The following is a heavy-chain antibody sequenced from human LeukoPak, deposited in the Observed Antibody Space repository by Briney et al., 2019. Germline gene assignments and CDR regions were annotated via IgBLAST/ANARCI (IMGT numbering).Heavy chain of an antibody. CDR1: GFTFSSYW. V-gene: IGHV3-7*01. D-gene: IGHD2-15*01. CDR3: ARVGCSGGSCYRRDAFDI. J-gene: IGHJ3*02. CDR2: IKQDGSEK. Sequence: PGGTLRLSCAASGFTFSSYWMSWVRQAPGKGLEWVANIKQDGSEKYYVDSVKGRSTISRDNAKNSLYLQMNSLRAEDTAVYYCARVGCSGGSCYRRDAFDIWGQGTMVTVSS.